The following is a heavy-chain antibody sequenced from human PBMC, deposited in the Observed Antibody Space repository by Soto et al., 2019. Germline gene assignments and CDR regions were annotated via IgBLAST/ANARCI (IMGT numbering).Heavy chain of an antibody. CDR1: GFTFSDYY. D-gene: IGHD6-13*01. CDR2: ISSSGSTI. V-gene: IGHV3-11*01. CDR3: ASPYSSSWIRYYYYGMDV. J-gene: IGHJ6*02. Sequence: QVQLVESGGGLVKPGGSLRLSCAASGFTFSDYYMSWIRQAPGKGLEWVSYISSSGSTIYYADSVKGRFTISRDNAKNPLYLQMNRLRAEDTAVYYCASPYSSSWIRYYYYGMDVWGQGTTVTVSS.